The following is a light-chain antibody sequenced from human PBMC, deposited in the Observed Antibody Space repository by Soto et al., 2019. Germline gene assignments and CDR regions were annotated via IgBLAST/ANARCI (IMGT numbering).Light chain of an antibody. CDR1: QSVSRY. Sequence: IVLTQSPGTLSVSPGDRVTLSCRASQSVSRYLAWYQQKPGQSPRLLIYDASNRATGVPARFSGSGSGTDFTLTISSLGPEDFAVQYCQQSGNWLFGPGTKVDI. V-gene: IGKV3-11*01. J-gene: IGKJ3*01. CDR3: QQSGNWL. CDR2: DAS.